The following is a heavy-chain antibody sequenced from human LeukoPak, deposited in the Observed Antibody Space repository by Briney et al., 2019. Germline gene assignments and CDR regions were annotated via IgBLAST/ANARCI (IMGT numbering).Heavy chain of an antibody. CDR1: GFTFSSYS. Sequence: GGSLRLSCAASGFTFSSYSMNWVRQAPGKGLEWVSSISSSSSYIYYADSVKGRFTISRDNAKNSLYLQMNSLRAEDTAVYYCARDPGGYDILTGYYFPHFDYWGQGTLVTVSS. CDR2: ISSSSSYI. CDR3: ARDPGGYDILTGYYFPHFDY. J-gene: IGHJ4*02. V-gene: IGHV3-21*01. D-gene: IGHD3-9*01.